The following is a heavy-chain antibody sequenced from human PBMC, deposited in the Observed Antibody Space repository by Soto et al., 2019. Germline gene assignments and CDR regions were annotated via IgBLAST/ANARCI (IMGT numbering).Heavy chain of an antibody. CDR1: GFTFSSYS. V-gene: IGHV3-66*04. Sequence: GGSLRLSCAASGFTFSSYSMIWVRQAPGKGLEWISIIYSDNNTDYADSVKGRFSISRDTSKNILYLQMNSLRAEDTAEYYCARHYSAMGVWGQGTTVTVSS. J-gene: IGHJ6*02. CDR3: ARHYSAMGV. CDR2: IYSDNNT.